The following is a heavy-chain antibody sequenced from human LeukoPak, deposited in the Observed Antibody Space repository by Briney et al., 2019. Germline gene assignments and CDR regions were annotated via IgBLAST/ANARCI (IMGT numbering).Heavy chain of an antibody. V-gene: IGHV3-48*04. CDR2: ISSSGSTI. Sequence: QSGGSLRLSCAASGFTFSSYWMSWIRQAPGKGLEWVSYISSSGSTIYYADSVKGRFTISRDNAKNSLYLQMNSLRAEDTAVYYCARSKGLRFLEWSMGYWGQGTLVTVSS. J-gene: IGHJ4*02. CDR3: ARSKGLRFLEWSMGY. D-gene: IGHD3-3*01. CDR1: GFTFSSYW.